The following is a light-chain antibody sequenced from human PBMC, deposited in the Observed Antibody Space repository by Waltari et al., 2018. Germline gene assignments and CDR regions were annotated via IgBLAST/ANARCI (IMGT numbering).Light chain of an antibody. J-gene: IGKJ1*01. CDR3: QQYYTTPWT. Sequence: DIVMTQSPDSLAVSLGEGATINCQSSQSVLYSSNNRNYLAWYQQKPGQSPKLVIYWASTRESGVPDRFSGSGSGTEFTLTISSLQAEDVATYYCQQYYTTPWTFGQGTKVEIK. CDR2: WAS. CDR1: QSVLYSSNNRNY. V-gene: IGKV4-1*01.